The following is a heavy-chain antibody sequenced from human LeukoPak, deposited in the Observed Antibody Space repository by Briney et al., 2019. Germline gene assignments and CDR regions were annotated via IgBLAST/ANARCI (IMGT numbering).Heavy chain of an antibody. CDR3: ARERFGEFEYYYYYMDV. CDR2: ISAYNTNT. CDR1: GYTFSNYG. J-gene: IGHJ6*03. V-gene: IGHV1-18*01. D-gene: IGHD3-10*01. Sequence: ASVKVSCKASGYTFSNYGLTWVRQAPGQGLEWMAWISAYNTNTNYAQKFQGRVSMTTDTSTSTAYMELRSLRSDDTAVYYCARERFGEFEYYYYYMDVWGKGTTVTVSS.